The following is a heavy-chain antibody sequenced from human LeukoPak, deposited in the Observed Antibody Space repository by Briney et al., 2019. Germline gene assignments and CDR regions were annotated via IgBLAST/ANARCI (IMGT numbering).Heavy chain of an antibody. V-gene: IGHV1-18*01. CDR3: ARAAIQLWSKYYFDY. CDR2: ISAYNGNT. CDR1: GYTFTSYG. D-gene: IGHD5-18*01. J-gene: IGHJ4*02. Sequence: ASVKVSCKASGYTFTSYGISWVRQAPGQGLEWMGWISAYNGNTHYAQKLQGRVTMTTDTSTSTVYMELRSLRSDDTAVYYCARAAIQLWSKYYFDYWGRGTLVTVPS.